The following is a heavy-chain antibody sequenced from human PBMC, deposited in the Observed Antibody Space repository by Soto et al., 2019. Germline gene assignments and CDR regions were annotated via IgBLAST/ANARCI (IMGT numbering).Heavy chain of an antibody. CDR2: IVVGSGNT. V-gene: IGHV1-58*02. CDR3: AADQRTVLTGYPYGMDV. Sequence: SVKVSCXASGFTFTSSAMQWVRQARGQRLEWIGWIVVGSGNTNYAQRFQERVTITRDMSTSTAYMELSSLRSEDTAVYYCAADQRTVLTGYPYGMDVWGQGTTVTVSS. CDR1: GFTFTSSA. J-gene: IGHJ6*02. D-gene: IGHD3-9*01.